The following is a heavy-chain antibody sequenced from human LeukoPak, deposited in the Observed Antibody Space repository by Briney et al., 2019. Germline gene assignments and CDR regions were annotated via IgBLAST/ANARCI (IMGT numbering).Heavy chain of an antibody. CDR3: ARGGTSANFQH. J-gene: IGHJ1*01. CDR2: IYYSGST. CDR1: GGSISSGGYY. Sequence: SQTLSLTCTVSGGSISSGGYYWSWIRQHPGKGLEWIGYIYYSGSTHYNPSLQSRVSISVDTSRNQFSLKLSSVTAADTAVYYCARGGTSANFQHWGQGTLLTVSS. V-gene: IGHV4-31*03.